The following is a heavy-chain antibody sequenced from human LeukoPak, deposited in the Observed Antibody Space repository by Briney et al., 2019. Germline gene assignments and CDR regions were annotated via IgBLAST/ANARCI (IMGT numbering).Heavy chain of an antibody. V-gene: IGHV1-2*02. Sequence: ASVKVSFKASGYTFTAYYIHWVRQAPGQGLEWMGWINPSSGGTNYAPEFQGRVTMTSDTSITTAYMEVTSLTSDDTAMYYCARDSLSAYSSSSNYWGQGTLITVSS. J-gene: IGHJ4*02. D-gene: IGHD4-11*01. CDR1: GYTFTAYY. CDR3: ARDSLSAYSSSSNY. CDR2: INPSSGGT.